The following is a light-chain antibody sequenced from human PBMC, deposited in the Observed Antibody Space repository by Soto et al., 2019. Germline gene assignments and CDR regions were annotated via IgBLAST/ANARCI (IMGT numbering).Light chain of an antibody. V-gene: IGLV2-14*01. CDR2: EVN. J-gene: IGLJ1*01. CDR1: SSDVGSYNY. Sequence: QSALTQPASVSGSPGQSITISCTGTSSDVGSYNYVSWYQHHPGKAAQLMIYEVNNRPSGVSDRFSGSKSGNTASLTISGLQAEDEADYYCSSYASSSTYVFGSGTKLTVL. CDR3: SSYASSSTYV.